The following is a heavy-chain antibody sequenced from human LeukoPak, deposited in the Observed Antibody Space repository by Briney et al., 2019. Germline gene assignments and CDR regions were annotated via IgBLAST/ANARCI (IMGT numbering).Heavy chain of an antibody. D-gene: IGHD1-1*01. CDR1: DDSITMYY. Sequence: SETLSLTCSVSDDSITMYYWTWIRQPPGKGLEWIGYVDHTGSTNFNPSLNGRVSISRDTTKNLFSLRLRSVTAADTAVYFCARGRVSSSTRYSTYYYYFYMDVWGKGTTVTVSS. J-gene: IGHJ6*03. CDR3: ARGRVSSSTRYSTYYYYFYMDV. CDR2: VDHTGST. V-gene: IGHV4-59*01.